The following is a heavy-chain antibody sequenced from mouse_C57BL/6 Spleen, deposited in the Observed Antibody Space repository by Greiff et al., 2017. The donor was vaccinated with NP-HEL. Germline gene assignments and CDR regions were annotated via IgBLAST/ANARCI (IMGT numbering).Heavy chain of an antibody. V-gene: IGHV1-19*01. Sequence: VQLQQSGPVLVKPGASVKMSCKASGYTFTDYYMNWVKQSHGKSLEWIGVINPYNGGPSYNQKFKGKATLTVDKSSSTAYMELNSLTSEDSAVYYCASYYGSSYSFAYWGQGTLVTVSA. CDR1: GYTFTDYY. D-gene: IGHD1-1*01. J-gene: IGHJ3*01. CDR2: INPYNGGP. CDR3: ASYYGSSYSFAY.